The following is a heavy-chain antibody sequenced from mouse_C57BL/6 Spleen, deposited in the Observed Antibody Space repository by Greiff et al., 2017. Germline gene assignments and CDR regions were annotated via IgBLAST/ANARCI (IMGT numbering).Heavy chain of an antibody. V-gene: IGHV1-9*01. CDR1: GYTFTGYW. CDR3: AAYSNYVAWFAY. D-gene: IGHD2-5*01. J-gene: IGHJ3*01. CDR2: ILPGSGST. Sequence: VQLQQSGAELMKPGASVKLSCKATGYTFTGYWIEWVKQRPGHGLEWIGEILPGSGSTNYNEKFKGKATFTADTSSNTAYMQLSSLTTEDSAIYYCAAYSNYVAWFAYWGQGTLVTVSA.